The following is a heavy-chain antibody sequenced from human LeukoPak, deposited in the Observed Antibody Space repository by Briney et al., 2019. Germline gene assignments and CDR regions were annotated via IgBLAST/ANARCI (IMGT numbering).Heavy chain of an antibody. D-gene: IGHD3-22*01. V-gene: IGHV4-59*01. CDR1: GGSISSYY. J-gene: IGHJ4*02. CDR3: AREGYSSGYYYFDQ. Sequence: SETLSLTCSVSGGSISSYYWSWIRQPPGKGLEWIGYIYYSGTTNYNPPLKSRVTISVDTSKNRFSLKLSSVTAADTAVYYCAREGYSSGYYYFDQWGQGTLVTVSS. CDR2: IYYSGTT.